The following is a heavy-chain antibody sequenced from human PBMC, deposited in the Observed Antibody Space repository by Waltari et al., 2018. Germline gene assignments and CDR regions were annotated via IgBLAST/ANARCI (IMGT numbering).Heavy chain of an antibody. Sequence: QVQLVESGGGVVQPGGSLRLSCAASGFTFSTYGRHWVRQAPGKGREWVSFIRYDGNDKYYTNSVKGQFTISRDNSKNTLYLQMNSLRAEDTAVYYCAKSASGSSPGWSDPWGQGTLVTVSS. V-gene: IGHV3-30*02. CDR2: IRYDGNDK. CDR1: GFTFSTYG. J-gene: IGHJ5*02. CDR3: AKSASGSSPGWSDP. D-gene: IGHD6-6*01.